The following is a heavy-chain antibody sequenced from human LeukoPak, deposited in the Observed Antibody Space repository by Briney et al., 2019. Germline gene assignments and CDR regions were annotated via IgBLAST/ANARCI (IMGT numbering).Heavy chain of an antibody. CDR3: ARGLLYSGSYYLKEPLGYYFDY. CDR2: MYYRGST. D-gene: IGHD1-26*01. Sequence: PSETLSLTCTVSGGSISSSSHYWGWIRQPPGKGLEWIGSMYYRGSTYHNPSLKSRVTISVYTSKNQFSLKLRSVSGADTAVYYCARGLLYSGSYYLKEPLGYYFDYWGQGTLVTVSS. CDR1: GGSISSSSHY. V-gene: IGHV4-39*07. J-gene: IGHJ4*02.